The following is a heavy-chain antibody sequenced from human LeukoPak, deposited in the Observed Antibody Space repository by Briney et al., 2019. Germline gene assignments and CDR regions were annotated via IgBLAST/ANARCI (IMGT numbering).Heavy chain of an antibody. V-gene: IGHV1-69*04. D-gene: IGHD3-22*01. CDR3: ARELVIHFALLDY. Sequence: ASVKVSCKASGGTFSSYAISWVRQAPGQGLEWMGRIIPILGIANYAQKFQGRITITADKSTSTAYMELSSLRSEDTAVYYCARELVIHFALLDYWGQGTLVTVSS. CDR1: GGTFSSYA. J-gene: IGHJ4*02. CDR2: IIPILGIA.